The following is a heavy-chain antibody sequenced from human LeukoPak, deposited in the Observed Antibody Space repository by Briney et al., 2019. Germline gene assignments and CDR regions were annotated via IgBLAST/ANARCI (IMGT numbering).Heavy chain of an antibody. J-gene: IGHJ4*02. D-gene: IGHD6-13*01. CDR2: IYYSGST. V-gene: IGHV4-59*08. CDR3: ARVKMRAAAESGLDY. Sequence: SETQSLTCTVSGGSISSYYWSWIRQPPGKGLEWIGYIYYSGSTNYNPSLKSRVTISVDTSKNQFSLKLSSVTAADTAVYYCARVKMRAAAESGLDYWGQGTLVTVSS. CDR1: GGSISSYY.